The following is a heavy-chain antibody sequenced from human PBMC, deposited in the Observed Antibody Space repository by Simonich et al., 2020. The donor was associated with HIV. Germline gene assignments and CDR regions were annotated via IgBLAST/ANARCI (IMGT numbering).Heavy chain of an antibody. CDR2: INHNGST. CDR3: AREKGSSYDY. D-gene: IGHD6-13*01. CDR1: GWSFSGYD. Sequence: QVQLQQWGAGLLKSSETLSLTCAVYGWSFSGYDWSWIRQPAGEGLAWIGEINHNGSTKNKSSLKSRVTISVDTSKNQFSLKLTSVTAADTAVYYCAREKGSSYDYWGQGTLVTVSS. J-gene: IGHJ4*02. V-gene: IGHV4-34*01.